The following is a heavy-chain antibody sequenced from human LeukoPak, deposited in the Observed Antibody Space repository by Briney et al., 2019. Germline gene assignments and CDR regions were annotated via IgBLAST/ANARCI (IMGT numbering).Heavy chain of an antibody. CDR2: FDPEDGET. CDR3: ARTTTIFGNWFDP. CDR1: GYTLTELS. D-gene: IGHD3-3*01. V-gene: IGHV1-24*01. J-gene: IGHJ5*02. Sequence: ASVKVSCKVSGYTLTELSMHWVRQAPGEGLEWMGGFDPEDGETIYAQKFQGRVTMTEDTSTDTAYMELSSLRSDDTAVYYCARTTTIFGNWFDPWGQGTLVTVSS.